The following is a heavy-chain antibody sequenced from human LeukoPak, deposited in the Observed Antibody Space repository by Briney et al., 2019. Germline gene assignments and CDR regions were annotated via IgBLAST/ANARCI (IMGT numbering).Heavy chain of an antibody. CDR1: GFSFKDYY. CDR2: INVNGGAM. Sequence: GALGLSCAASGFSFKDYYYSWIRQAPGKGLEWVSFINVNGGAMYYADFVKGRFTISRQNAQNSVYLEMNSLRDEDTAVYYCARGPRILAAGSYFFDYWGQGSLVTVSS. J-gene: IGHJ4*02. CDR3: ARGPRILAAGSYFFDY. D-gene: IGHD6-13*01. V-gene: IGHV3-11*01.